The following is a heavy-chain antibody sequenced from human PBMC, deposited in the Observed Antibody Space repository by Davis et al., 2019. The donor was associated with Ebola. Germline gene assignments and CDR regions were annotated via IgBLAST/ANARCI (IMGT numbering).Heavy chain of an antibody. D-gene: IGHD2-15*01. J-gene: IGHJ4*02. CDR3: ARRYCSGGSCYYGY. V-gene: IGHV4-59*01. CDR2: IYYSGST. CDR1: GGSFSSYY. Sequence: GSLRLSCAVYGGSFSSYYWSWIRQPPGKGLEWIGYIYYSGSTNYNPSLKSRVTISVDTSKNQFSLKLSSVTAADTAVYYCARRYCSGGSCYYGYWGQGTLVTVSS.